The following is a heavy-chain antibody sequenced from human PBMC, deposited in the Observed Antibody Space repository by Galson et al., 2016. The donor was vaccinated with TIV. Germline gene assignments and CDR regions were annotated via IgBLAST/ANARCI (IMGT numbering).Heavy chain of an antibody. CDR2: IYPGDSDT. V-gene: IGHV5-51*01. CDR3: AREIEAARPNKADYSYYNMAV. Sequence: QSGAEVKKPGESLKISCKGSGYSFATNWIGWVRQMPGKGLEWMGIIYPGDSDTRYSPSFQAQVTISADKSISTAYLQWSSLKASDPATNNCAREIEAARPNKADYSYYNMAVWGRGTAVTVSS. D-gene: IGHD6-6*01. J-gene: IGHJ6*02. CDR1: GYSFATNW.